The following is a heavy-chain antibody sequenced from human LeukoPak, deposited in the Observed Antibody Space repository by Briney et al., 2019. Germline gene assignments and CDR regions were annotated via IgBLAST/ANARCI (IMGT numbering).Heavy chain of an antibody. J-gene: IGHJ4*02. CDR3: ARQIASAGTAGFDF. D-gene: IGHD6-13*01. CDR1: GGSISSYY. V-gene: IGHV4-4*07. Sequence: SETLSLTCTVSGGSISSYYWSWIRQPAGKGLEWIGRIYSTGSTNYSPSLKSRVTMSVDTSKNQFSLRLRSVTAADTAVYYCARQIASAGTAGFDFWGQGALVTVSS. CDR2: IYSTGST.